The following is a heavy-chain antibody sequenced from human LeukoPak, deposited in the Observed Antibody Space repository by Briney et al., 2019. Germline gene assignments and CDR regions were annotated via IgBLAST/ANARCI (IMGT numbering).Heavy chain of an antibody. J-gene: IGHJ3*02. V-gene: IGHV1-2*02. Sequence: ASVKVSCEASVYTFTGYYLHRVRQSPGQGLEWIGWINPNSGGTNYAQNFQGRVTMTRDTSISTVYMEVSRLRSDDTAIYYCARGPSHGAFDIWGQGTMVTVSS. CDR2: INPNSGGT. CDR3: ARGPSHGAFDI. CDR1: VYTFTGYY.